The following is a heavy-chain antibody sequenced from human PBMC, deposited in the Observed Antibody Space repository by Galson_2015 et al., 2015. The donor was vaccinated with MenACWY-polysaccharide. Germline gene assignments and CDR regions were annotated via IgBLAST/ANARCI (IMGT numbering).Heavy chain of an antibody. V-gene: IGHV3-9*01. CDR2: ISWNSGSI. D-gene: IGHD6-19*01. J-gene: IGHJ4*02. Sequence: SLRLSCAASGFTFDDYAMHWVRQAPGKGLEWVSGISWNSGSIGYADSVKGRFTISRDNAKNSLYLQMNSLRAEDTALYYCAKDIMVDSSGSFDYWGQGTRVTVSS. CDR1: GFTFDDYA. CDR3: AKDIMVDSSGSFDY.